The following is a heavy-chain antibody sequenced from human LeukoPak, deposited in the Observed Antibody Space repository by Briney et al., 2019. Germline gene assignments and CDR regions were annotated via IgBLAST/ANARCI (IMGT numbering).Heavy chain of an antibody. CDR1: GGAINSSSYY. CDR3: ARDQAGEEIDY. D-gene: IGHD2-21*01. Sequence: PSEALSLTCTVSGGAINSSSYYWGWIRQPPGKGLEWIGSIYYSGSTYYNPSLKSRVSILIDTSKNHFSLKLSSVTAADTAVYYCARDQAGEEIDYWGQGTLVTVSS. V-gene: IGHV4-39*07. J-gene: IGHJ4*02. CDR2: IYYSGST.